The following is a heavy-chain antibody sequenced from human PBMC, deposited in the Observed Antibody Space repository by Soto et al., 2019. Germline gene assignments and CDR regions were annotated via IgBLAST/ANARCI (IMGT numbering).Heavy chain of an antibody. CDR2: IYPGDSDT. D-gene: IGHD2-15*01. CDR3: ARGRGWRDIVVVVAAMNI. J-gene: IGHJ3*02. CDR1: GYSFTSHW. V-gene: IGHV5-51*01. Sequence: GESLKISCKGSGYSFTSHWIGCVRQMPGKGLEWMGIIYPGDSDTRYSPSFQGQVTISADKSISTAYLQWSSLKASDTAVYYCARGRGWRDIVVVVAAMNIWGQGTMVTVSS.